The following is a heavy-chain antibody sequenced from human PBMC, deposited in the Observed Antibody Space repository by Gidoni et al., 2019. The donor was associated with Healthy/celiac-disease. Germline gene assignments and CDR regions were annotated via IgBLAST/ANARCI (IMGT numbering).Heavy chain of an antibody. D-gene: IGHD4-17*01. Sequence: QVQLVESGGGVVQPGRSLRLSCAASGFTFSSYGMHWVRQDPGKGLEWVAVISYDGSNKYYADSVKGRFTISRDNSKNTLYLQMNSLRAEDTAVDYCAKGLLNGDYFDYWGQGTLVTVSS. CDR1: GFTFSSYG. J-gene: IGHJ4*02. CDR3: AKGLLNGDYFDY. CDR2: ISYDGSNK. V-gene: IGHV3-30*18.